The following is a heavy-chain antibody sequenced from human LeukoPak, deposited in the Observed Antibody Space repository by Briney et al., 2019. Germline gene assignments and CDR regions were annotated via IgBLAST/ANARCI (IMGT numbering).Heavy chain of an antibody. Sequence: GGSLRLSCAASGFTFDDYGMSWIRQAPGKGLEWVANIKQDGSEKYYVDSVKGRFTISRDNAKNSLYLQMNSLRAEDTAVYYCARDPIYGGNSGADYWGQGTLVTVSS. J-gene: IGHJ4*02. D-gene: IGHD4-23*01. CDR1: GFTFDDYG. CDR3: ARDPIYGGNSGADY. V-gene: IGHV3-7*01. CDR2: IKQDGSEK.